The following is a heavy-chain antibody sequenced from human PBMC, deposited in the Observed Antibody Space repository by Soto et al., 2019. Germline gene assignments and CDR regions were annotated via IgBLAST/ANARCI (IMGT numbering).Heavy chain of an antibody. CDR2: MYPKNGNT. V-gene: IGHV1-8*01. J-gene: IGHJ5*02. Sequence: QVQLVQSGAEVKKPGASVKVSCKASGDTFTSYDINWVRQATGQGLEWMGWMYPKNGNTGYAQKFQGRVTMTRNTSITTAYMELSSLRSEDTAVYYCAKAGWLGWFDPWGQGTLVTVSS. CDR3: AKAGWLGWFDP. D-gene: IGHD1-1*01. CDR1: GDTFTSYD.